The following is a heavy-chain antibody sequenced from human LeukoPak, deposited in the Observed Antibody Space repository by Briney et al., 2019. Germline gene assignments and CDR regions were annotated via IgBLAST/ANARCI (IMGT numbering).Heavy chain of an antibody. D-gene: IGHD2-21*02. CDR3: ARLGVTDY. V-gene: IGHV1-2*02. CDR1: GFTFTGYY. CDR2: INPSTGGT. Sequence: GASVKVSCKTSGFTFTGYYIHWVRQAPGQRFEWLGWINPSTGGTDYAQNFQGGLTLTRDTSINTAYLELSSLRIDDTAVYYCARLGVTDYWGQGTLVTVSS. J-gene: IGHJ4*02.